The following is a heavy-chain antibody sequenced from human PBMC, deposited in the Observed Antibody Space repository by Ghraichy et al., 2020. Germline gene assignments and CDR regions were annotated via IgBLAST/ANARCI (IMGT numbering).Heavy chain of an antibody. CDR3: AREHIVVVVAAKGGNWFDP. CDR2: INHSGST. D-gene: IGHD2-15*01. CDR1: GGSFSGYY. Sequence: GSLSLTCAVYGGSFSGYYWSWIRQPPGKGLEWIGEINHSGSTNYNPSLKSRVTISVDTSKNQFSLKLSSVTAADTAVYYCAREHIVVVVAAKGGNWFDPWGQGTLVTVSS. J-gene: IGHJ5*02. V-gene: IGHV4-34*01.